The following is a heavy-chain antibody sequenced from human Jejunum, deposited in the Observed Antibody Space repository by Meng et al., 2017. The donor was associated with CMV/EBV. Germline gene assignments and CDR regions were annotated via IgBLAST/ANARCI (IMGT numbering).Heavy chain of an antibody. CDR2: ITGSGSTI. CDR3: ARANYGFDY. CDR1: VFTFGAYY. D-gene: IGHD4-17*01. Sequence: LSCAASVFTFGAYYMTWIRQAPGKGLEWVSHITGSGSTIYYADSVKGRFTISRDNAKNSLYLQMNSLRAEDTAVYYCARANYGFDYWGQGTLVTVSS. V-gene: IGHV3-11*01. J-gene: IGHJ4*02.